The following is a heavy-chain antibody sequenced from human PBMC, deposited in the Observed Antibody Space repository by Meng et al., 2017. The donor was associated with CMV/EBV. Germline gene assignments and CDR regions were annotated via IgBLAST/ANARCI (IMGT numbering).Heavy chain of an antibody. CDR1: GYSFTSYW. J-gene: IGHJ4*02. Sequence: GESLKISCKGSGYSFTSYWIGWVRQAPGKGLEWVSYISSSGSTIYYADSVKGRFTISRDNAKNSLYLQMNSLRAEDTAVYYCARDDSSYWGQGTLVTVSS. D-gene: IGHD3-22*01. V-gene: IGHV3-48*04. CDR2: ISSSGSTI. CDR3: ARDDSSY.